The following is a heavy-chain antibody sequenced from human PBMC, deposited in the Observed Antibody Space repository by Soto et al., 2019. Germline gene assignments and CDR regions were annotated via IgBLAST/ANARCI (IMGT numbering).Heavy chain of an antibody. CDR3: SYYSDSSGYPLGAFDI. V-gene: IGHV1-18*01. CDR2: ISAYNGNT. D-gene: IGHD3-22*01. Sequence: ASVKVSCKTSGYTFTSYGISWVLQAPGQEPEGMGWISAYNGNTNYSQKLQGRVTMTTDTSTSTAYMELWSLRSDDTAVYSCSYYSDSSGYPLGAFDIWGQGTMVTVSS. J-gene: IGHJ3*02. CDR1: GYTFTSYG.